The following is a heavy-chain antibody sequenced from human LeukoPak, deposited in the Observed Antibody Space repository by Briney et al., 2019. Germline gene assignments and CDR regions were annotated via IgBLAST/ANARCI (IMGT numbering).Heavy chain of an antibody. J-gene: IGHJ6*02. CDR2: ISYDGSNK. CDR1: GFTFSSYG. V-gene: IGHV3-30*18. Sequence: GGSLRLSCAASGFTFSSYGMHWVRQAPGKGLEWVAVISYDGSNKYYADSAKGRFTISRDNSKNTLYLQMNSLRAEDTAVYYCAKDEGYCGGDCYFDYYYYGMDVWGQGTTVTVSS. D-gene: IGHD2-21*02. CDR3: AKDEGYCGGDCYFDYYYYGMDV.